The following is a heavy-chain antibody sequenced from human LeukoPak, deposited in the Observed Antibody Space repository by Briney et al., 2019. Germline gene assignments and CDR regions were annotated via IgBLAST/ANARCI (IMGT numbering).Heavy chain of an antibody. D-gene: IGHD6-13*01. CDR2: INHSGST. V-gene: IGHV4-34*01. Sequence: SETLSLTCAVYGGSFSGYYWSWIRQPPGKGLEWIGEINHSGSTNYNPPLKSRVTISVDTSKNQFSLKLSSVTAADTAVYYCAVIAAAGTFFGYYGMDVWGQGTTVTVSS. J-gene: IGHJ6*02. CDR1: GGSFSGYY. CDR3: AVIAAAGTFFGYYGMDV.